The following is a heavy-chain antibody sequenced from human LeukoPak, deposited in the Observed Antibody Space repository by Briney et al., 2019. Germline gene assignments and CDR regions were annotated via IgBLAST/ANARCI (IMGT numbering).Heavy chain of an antibody. V-gene: IGHV4-34*01. J-gene: IGHJ6*03. CDR2: INHSGST. CDR1: GGSFSGYY. D-gene: IGHD3-22*01. Sequence: SETLSLTCAVYGGSFSGYYWSWIRQPPGKRLEWIGEINHSGSTNYNPSLKSRVTISVDTSKNQFSLKLSSVTAADTAVYYCARGVNYYYYYYMDVWGKGTTVTVSS. CDR3: ARGVNYYYYYYMDV.